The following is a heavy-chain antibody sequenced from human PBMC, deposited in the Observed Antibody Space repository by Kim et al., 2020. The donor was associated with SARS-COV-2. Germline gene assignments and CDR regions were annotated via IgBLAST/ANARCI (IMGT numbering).Heavy chain of an antibody. Sequence: ASVKVSCKASGYTFTSYDINWVRQATGQGLEWMGWMNPNSGNTGYAQKFQGRVTMTRNTSISTAYMELSSLRSEDTAVYYCARGRFHSRITMVRGQPERDYYYYGMDVWGQGTTVTVSS. CDR2: MNPNSGNT. CDR3: ARGRFHSRITMVRGQPERDYYYYGMDV. J-gene: IGHJ6*02. V-gene: IGHV1-8*01. D-gene: IGHD3-10*01. CDR1: GYTFTSYD.